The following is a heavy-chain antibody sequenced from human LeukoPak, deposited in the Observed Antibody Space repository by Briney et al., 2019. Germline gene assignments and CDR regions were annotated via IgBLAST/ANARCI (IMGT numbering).Heavy chain of an antibody. V-gene: IGHV3-66*01. J-gene: IGHJ4*02. CDR2: IYSGGTI. D-gene: IGHD6-13*01. CDR3: ARDRGGSRSDC. CDR1: GFTVSTNY. Sequence: PGGSLRLSCAASGFTVSTNYMSWVRQAPGKGLEWVSVIYSGGTIYYADSVKGRFTISRDNSKNTLYFQMNSLRAEDTAVYYCARDRGGSRSDCWGQGTLVTVSS.